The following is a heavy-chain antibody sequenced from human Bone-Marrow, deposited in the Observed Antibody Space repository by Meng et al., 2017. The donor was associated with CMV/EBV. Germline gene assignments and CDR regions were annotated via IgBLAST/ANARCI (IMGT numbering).Heavy chain of an antibody. D-gene: IGHD6-6*01. CDR2: IYHSGRT. J-gene: IGHJ4*02. CDR1: GYSISSGYY. CDR3: GRVEQLVSDY. Sequence: ESLKISCTVSGYSISSGYYWAWIRQPPGKGLEWIGSIYHSGRTYSNPSLKSRVTMSVDTSKNHFSLKLSSVNAADTATYFCGRVEQLVSDYWGQGMLVTVSS. V-gene: IGHV4-38-2*02.